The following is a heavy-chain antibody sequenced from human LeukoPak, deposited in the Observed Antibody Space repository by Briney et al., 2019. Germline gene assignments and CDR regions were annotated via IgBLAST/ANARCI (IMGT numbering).Heavy chain of an antibody. CDR2: INHSGST. CDR1: GGSISSGDYY. D-gene: IGHD6-13*01. V-gene: IGHV4-39*07. J-gene: IGHJ4*02. CDR3: ASRTPNSSWYY. Sequence: SETLSLTCTVSGGSISSGDYYRSWIRQPPGKGLEWIGEINHSGSTNYNPSLKSRVTISVDTSKNQFSLKLSSVTAADTAVYYCASRTPNSSWYYWGQGTLVTVSS.